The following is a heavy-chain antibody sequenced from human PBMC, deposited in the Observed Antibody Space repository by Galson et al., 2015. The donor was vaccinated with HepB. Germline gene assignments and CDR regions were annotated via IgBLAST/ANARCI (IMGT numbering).Heavy chain of an antibody. V-gene: IGHV3-23*01. Sequence: SLRLSCAASGFAFNTYPMHWVRQAPGKGLEWVSTITGSGTTYYADSVKGRFTVSRDTSKNTLSLQMNSLRGEDTAVYYCAKRPTASAGTGKYFDYWGQGTLVSVSS. CDR3: AKRPTASAGTGKYFDY. D-gene: IGHD6-13*01. CDR1: GFAFNTYP. J-gene: IGHJ4*02. CDR2: ITGSGTT.